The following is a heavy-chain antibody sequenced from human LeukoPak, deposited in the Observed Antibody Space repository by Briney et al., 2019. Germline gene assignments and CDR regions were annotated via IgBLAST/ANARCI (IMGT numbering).Heavy chain of an antibody. Sequence: VKLSPKASGVAFSMYTISRVRETPGQGVGWRGGKFLIFGTANYARNFKGRVTIPADESTSTSYIGLSRLRPEDTAVYYCARDDCGGDCSISFDYWGQGTLVTVSS. J-gene: IGHJ4*02. CDR3: ARDDCGGDCSISFDY. V-gene: IGHV1-69*01. CDR2: KFLIFGTA. CDR1: GVAFSMYT. D-gene: IGHD2-21*02.